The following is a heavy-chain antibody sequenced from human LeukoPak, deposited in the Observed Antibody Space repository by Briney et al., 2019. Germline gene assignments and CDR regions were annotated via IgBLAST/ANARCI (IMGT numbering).Heavy chain of an antibody. Sequence: PGTSLRLSCAASGFTFSRYAMHWVRQAPGKGLEWMAVISYDGSNKYYADSVKGRFTISRDNSKNTLHLQVNSLRPEDTAVFYCARGPTPGYSSGWSDYWGQGTLVTVSS. D-gene: IGHD6-19*01. CDR2: ISYDGSNK. V-gene: IGHV3-30*04. CDR1: GFTFSRYA. CDR3: ARGPTPGYSSGWSDY. J-gene: IGHJ4*02.